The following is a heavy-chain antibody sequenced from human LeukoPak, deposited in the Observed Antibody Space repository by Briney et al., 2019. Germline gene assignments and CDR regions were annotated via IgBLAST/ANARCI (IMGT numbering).Heavy chain of an antibody. CDR1: GYTFIDYY. CDR2: INPNSGGT. J-gene: IGHJ4*02. V-gene: IGHV1-2*02. D-gene: IGHD2-2*01. Sequence: AAVTVSFMPSGYTFIDYYIHWVRQAPGQGLEWMGWINPNSGGTNFAQKFRGRVTLTRDTSISTAYMELSRLRYDDTAMYYCAREAICSSTTCYFDYWGQGTLVTVSS. CDR3: AREAICSSTTCYFDY.